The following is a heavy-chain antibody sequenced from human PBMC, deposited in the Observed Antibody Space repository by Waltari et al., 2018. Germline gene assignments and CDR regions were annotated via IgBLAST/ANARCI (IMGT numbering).Heavy chain of an antibody. J-gene: IGHJ6*01. V-gene: IGHV3-23*01. CDR2: FRCFKCNA. CDR3: GQGLDSSRHWYGLDV. CDR1: GFDFSRFG. D-gene: IGHD3-22*01. Sequence: EEQLLESGGGLVQSGGSMRVSCAGSGFDFSRFGMSGVREASGKGVELVSSFRCFKCNAYYAGSGKGRFPGSRDNSKRTFGLQMESLKRDDTAVYFWGQGLDSSRHWYGLDVWGRGTTVTVFS.